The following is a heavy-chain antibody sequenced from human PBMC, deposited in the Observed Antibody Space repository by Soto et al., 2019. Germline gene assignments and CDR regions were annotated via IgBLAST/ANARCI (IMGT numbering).Heavy chain of an antibody. D-gene: IGHD3-22*01. V-gene: IGHV2-5*02. CDR2: IYWDDDK. J-gene: IGHJ6*02. CDR1: GFSLSTSGVG. Sequence: QITLKESGPTLVKPTQTLTLTCTFSGFSLSTSGVGVGWIRQPPGKALEWLALIYWDDDKRYSPSLKSRLTIXKXTXINQVVLTMTNMDPVDTATYYCAVVTDYYYYYGMDVWGQGTTVTVSS. CDR3: AVVTDYYYYYGMDV.